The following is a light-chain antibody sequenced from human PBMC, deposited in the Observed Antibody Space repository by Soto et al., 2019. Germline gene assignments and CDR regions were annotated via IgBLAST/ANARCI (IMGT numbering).Light chain of an antibody. CDR2: STD. Sequence: QSALTQPPSASGTPGQRVTISASGSSSNIGSNTVTWYQQLPGTAPKLLIYSTDERPSGVPDRFSGSKSGTSASLAISGLQSEDEADYYCATWDDSRNAYVFGPGTKVTVL. CDR1: SSNIGSNT. CDR3: ATWDDSRNAYV. V-gene: IGLV1-44*01. J-gene: IGLJ1*01.